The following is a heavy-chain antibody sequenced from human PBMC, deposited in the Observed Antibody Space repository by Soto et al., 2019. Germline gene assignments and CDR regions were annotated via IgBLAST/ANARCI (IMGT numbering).Heavy chain of an antibody. J-gene: IGHJ4*02. CDR1: GFTFSSYG. V-gene: IGHV3-30*18. D-gene: IGHD1-20*01. CDR3: AKDNWHDVGGFDY. CDR2: ISYDGSNK. Sequence: QVQLVESGGGVVQPGRSLRLSCAASGFTFSSYGMHWVRQAPGKGLEWVAVISYDGSNKYYADSVKGRFTISRDNSKNTLYLQMNSLRAEDTAVYYCAKDNWHDVGGFDYWGQGTLVTVAS.